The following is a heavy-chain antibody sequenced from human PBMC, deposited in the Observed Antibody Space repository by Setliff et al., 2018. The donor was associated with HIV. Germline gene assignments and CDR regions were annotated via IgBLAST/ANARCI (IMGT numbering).Heavy chain of an antibody. J-gene: IGHJ4*02. D-gene: IGHD3-10*01. CDR1: GASVRTYY. CDR2: THISGIT. V-gene: IGHV4-4*08. CDR3: ARVRGGTSRGFLDF. Sequence: TSETLSLTCTVSGASVRTYYWSWIRQPPGKGLEWIGYTHISGITNYNPSLKSRLTISVDTSKTQFSLKLNSVTAADTAVYYCARVRGGTSRGFLDFWGQGTLVTVSS.